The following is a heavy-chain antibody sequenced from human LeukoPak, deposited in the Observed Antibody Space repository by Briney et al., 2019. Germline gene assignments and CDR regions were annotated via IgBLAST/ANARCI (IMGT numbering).Heavy chain of an antibody. Sequence: GGSLRLSCAASGFTFSSYSMNWVRQAPGKGLEWVSSISSSSSYIYYADSVKGRFTISRDNAKNSLYLQMNGLRAEDTAVYYCARDSEDSLDYWGQGTLVTVSS. D-gene: IGHD2-15*01. CDR1: GFTFSSYS. CDR2: ISSSSSYI. CDR3: ARDSEDSLDY. V-gene: IGHV3-21*01. J-gene: IGHJ4*02.